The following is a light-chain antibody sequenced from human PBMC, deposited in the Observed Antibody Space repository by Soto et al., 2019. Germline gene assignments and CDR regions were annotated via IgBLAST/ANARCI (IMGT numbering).Light chain of an antibody. J-gene: IGKJ3*01. CDR3: QQYGSSPL. CDR2: GAS. CDR1: QSVSSSY. Sequence: EIVLTQSPGTLSLSPGERATLSCRASQSVSSSYLAWYQQKPGQAPRLLIYGASSRATGIPDRFSGSGSGTDFAITISRLEPEDLAVYDCQQYGSSPLFGPGTKVDIK. V-gene: IGKV3-20*01.